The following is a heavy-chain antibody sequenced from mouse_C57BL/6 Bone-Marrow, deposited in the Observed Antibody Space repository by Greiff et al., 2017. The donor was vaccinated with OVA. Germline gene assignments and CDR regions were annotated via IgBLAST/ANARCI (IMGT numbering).Heavy chain of an antibody. D-gene: IGHD1-1*01. J-gene: IGHJ4*01. CDR2: IDPANGNT. CDR3: ARENRDYVGMDY. CDR1: GFNIKNNY. V-gene: IGHV14-3*01. Sequence: EVQLQQSVAELVRPGASVKLSCTASGFNIKNNYMPWVKQRPEQGLEWIGKIDPANGNTKYAAKFQGKATITADTSSNTAYLQLSSLTAEDTAVYDCARENRDYVGMDYWGQGTSVTVSS.